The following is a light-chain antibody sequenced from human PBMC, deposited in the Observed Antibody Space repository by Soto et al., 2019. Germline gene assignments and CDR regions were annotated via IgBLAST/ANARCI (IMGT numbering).Light chain of an antibody. J-gene: IGKJ1*01. CDR1: QGISSY. Sequence: DIQLTQSPSFLSASVGDRVTITCRASQGISSYLAWYQQKPGNAPKLLIYAASTLQSGVPSRFSGSGSGTEFTLTISRLQPEDFATYYCQQLNSYPQTFGQGTKVEIK. V-gene: IGKV1-9*01. CDR3: QQLNSYPQT. CDR2: AAS.